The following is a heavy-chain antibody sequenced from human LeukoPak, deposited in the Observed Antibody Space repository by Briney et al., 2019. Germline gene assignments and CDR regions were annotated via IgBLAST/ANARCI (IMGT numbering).Heavy chain of an antibody. CDR3: AHRGYCSSTSCYAERGYYFDY. J-gene: IGHJ4*02. CDR2: IYWDDDK. D-gene: IGHD2-2*01. V-gene: IGHV2-5*02. Sequence: SGPTLVNPTQTLTLTCTFSGFSLSTSGVGVGWIRQPPGKALEWLALIYWDDDKRYSPSLKSRLTITKDTSKNQVVLTMTNMDPVDTATYYCAHRGYCSSTSCYAERGYYFDYWGQGTLVTVSS. CDR1: GFSLSTSGVG.